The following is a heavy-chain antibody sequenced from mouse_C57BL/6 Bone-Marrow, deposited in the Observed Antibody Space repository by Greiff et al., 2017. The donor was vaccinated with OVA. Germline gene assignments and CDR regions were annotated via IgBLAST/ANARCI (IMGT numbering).Heavy chain of an antibody. D-gene: IGHD1-1*01. V-gene: IGHV5-16*01. Sequence: EVKLMESEGGLVQPGSSMKLSCTASGFTFSDYYMAWVRQVPEKGLEWVANINYDGSSTYYLDSLKSRFIISRDNAKNILYLQMSSRKSEDTATYYCARDGSSSYFDYWGQGTTLTVSS. CDR1: GFTFSDYY. CDR2: INYDGSST. CDR3: ARDGSSSYFDY. J-gene: IGHJ2*01.